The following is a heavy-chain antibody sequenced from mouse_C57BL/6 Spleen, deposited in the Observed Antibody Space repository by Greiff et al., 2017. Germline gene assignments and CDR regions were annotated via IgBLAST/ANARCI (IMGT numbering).Heavy chain of an antibody. V-gene: IGHV2-6-1*01. D-gene: IGHD1-1*01. Sequence: VKLMESGPGLVAPSQSLSITCTVSGFSLTSYGVHWVRQPPGKGLEWLVVIWSDGSTTYNSALKSRLSISKDNTKSQIFLKRNSIQTDDTAMYYCARHGGYGSHAMDYWGQGTSVTVPS. J-gene: IGHJ4*01. CDR2: IWSDGST. CDR3: ARHGGYGSHAMDY. CDR1: GFSLTSYG.